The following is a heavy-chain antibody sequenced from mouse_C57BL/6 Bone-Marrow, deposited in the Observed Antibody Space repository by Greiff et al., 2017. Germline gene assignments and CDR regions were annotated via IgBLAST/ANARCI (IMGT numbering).Heavy chain of an antibody. V-gene: IGHV14-4*01. Sequence: EVQLQQSGAELVRPGASVKLSCTASGFNIKDDYMHWVKQRPEQGLEWIGWIDPENGDTEYASKFQGKATITADTSSNTAYLQLSSLTSEDTAVYYCPPFCGSSPHYYAMDYWGQGTSVTVSS. D-gene: IGHD1-1*01. CDR2: IDPENGDT. CDR1: GFNIKDDY. CDR3: PPFCGSSPHYYAMDY. J-gene: IGHJ4*01.